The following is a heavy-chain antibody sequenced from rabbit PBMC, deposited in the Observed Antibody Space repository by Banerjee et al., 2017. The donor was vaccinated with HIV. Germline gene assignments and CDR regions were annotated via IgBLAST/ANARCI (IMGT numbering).Heavy chain of an antibody. CDR1: GFSFSSSYY. D-gene: IGHD1-1*01. J-gene: IGHJ4*01. Sequence: QEQLEESGGDLVQPEGSLTLTCTASGFSFSSSYYMCWVRQAPGKGLEWIGCIYVGSSGSTYYASWAKGRFTISKTSSTTVTLQMTSLTAADTATHFCARGGGGSSAYEYFNLGGPGTLVTV. CDR2: IYVGSSGST. V-gene: IGHV1S45*01. CDR3: ARGGGGSSAYEYFNL.